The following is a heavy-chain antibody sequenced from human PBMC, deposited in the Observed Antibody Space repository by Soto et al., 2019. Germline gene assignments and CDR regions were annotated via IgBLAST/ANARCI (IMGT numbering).Heavy chain of an antibody. CDR3: ARLGVGYCSSTSCRSRSV. Sequence: KPSETLSLTCAVYGGSFSGYYWSWIRQPPGKGLEWIGEINHSGSTNYNPSLKSRVTISVDTSKNQFSLKLSSVTAADTAVYYCARLGVGYCSSTSCRSRSVWGQGTLVTVSS. CDR1: GGSFSGYY. CDR2: INHSGST. V-gene: IGHV4-34*01. J-gene: IGHJ4*02. D-gene: IGHD2-2*01.